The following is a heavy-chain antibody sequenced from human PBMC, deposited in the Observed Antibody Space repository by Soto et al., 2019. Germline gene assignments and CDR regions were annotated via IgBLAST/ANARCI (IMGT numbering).Heavy chain of an antibody. V-gene: IGHV1-2*04. CDR1: GYTFTGYY. Sequence: GASVKVSCKASGYTFTGYYMHWVRQAPGQGLEWMGWINPNSGGTNYAQKFQGWVAMTRDTSISTAYMELSRLRSDDTAVYYCARAGKAAAGTSLPDCKDGWGQGTTITVSS. J-gene: IGHJ6*02. D-gene: IGHD6-13*01. CDR2: INPNSGGT. CDR3: ARAGKAAAGTSLPDCKDG.